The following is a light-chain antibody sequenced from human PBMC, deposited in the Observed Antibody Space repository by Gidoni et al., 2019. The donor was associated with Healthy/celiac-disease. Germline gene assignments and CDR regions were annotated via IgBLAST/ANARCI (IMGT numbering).Light chain of an antibody. CDR3: QQYNNWPQT. Sequence: EIVMTQSPATLYVSPGERATLSCRASQSVSSNLAWYQQKPGQAPRLLICGASTRATGIPARFIGSGSGTEFTLTISSLQSEDFAVYYCQQYNNWPQTFGQGTKVEIK. V-gene: IGKV3-15*01. CDR2: GAS. CDR1: QSVSSN. J-gene: IGKJ1*01.